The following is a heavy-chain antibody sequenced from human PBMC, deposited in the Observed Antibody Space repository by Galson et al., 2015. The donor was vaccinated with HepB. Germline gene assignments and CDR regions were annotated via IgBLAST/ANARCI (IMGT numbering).Heavy chain of an antibody. CDR1: GDSVSSNSVA. CDR3: ARGPEDNYCGMDV. Sequence: CAISGDSVSSNSVAWNWIRQSPSRGLEYLGRTYYRSKWYNEYAASVKSRITINPDTSKNHFSLHLNSVTPEDTAMYYCARGPEDNYCGMDVWGQGTTVTVSS. J-gene: IGHJ6*02. CDR2: TYYRSKWYN. V-gene: IGHV6-1*01. D-gene: IGHD1-14*01.